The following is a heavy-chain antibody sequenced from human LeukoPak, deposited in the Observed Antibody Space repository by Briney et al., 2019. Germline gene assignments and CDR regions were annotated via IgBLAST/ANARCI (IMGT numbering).Heavy chain of an antibody. J-gene: IGHJ4*02. Sequence: ASVKVSCKASGYSFTGYYMHWVRQAPGQGLEWMGWINPNSGGTNYAQKFQGRVTMTRDTSISTAYMELSRLRSDDTAVYYCARDPNRYSSSTEYYFDYWGQGTLVTVSS. D-gene: IGHD6-13*01. CDR2: INPNSGGT. CDR1: GYSFTGYY. CDR3: ARDPNRYSSSTEYYFDY. V-gene: IGHV1-2*02.